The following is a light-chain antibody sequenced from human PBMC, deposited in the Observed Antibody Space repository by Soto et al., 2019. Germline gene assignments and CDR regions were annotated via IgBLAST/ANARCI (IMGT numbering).Light chain of an antibody. CDR2: DVS. CDR1: SSDVGGYNY. Sequence: QSVLTQPASVSGSPGQSITISCTGTSSDVGGYNYVSWYQQHPGKAPKLIIYDVSYRPSGVSNRFSGSKSGNTASLTISGLQAEDEAAYFCSSYSRRSTYVFGTGTKVTVL. CDR3: SSYSRRSTYV. V-gene: IGLV2-14*03. J-gene: IGLJ1*01.